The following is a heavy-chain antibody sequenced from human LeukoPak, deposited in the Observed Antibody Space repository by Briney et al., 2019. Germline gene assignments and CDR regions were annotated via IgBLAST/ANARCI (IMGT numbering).Heavy chain of an antibody. CDR3: AKDSLRFLEWFTLHRGHDAFDI. D-gene: IGHD3-3*01. CDR1: GFTFSSYA. CDR2: ISGSGGST. Sequence: AGGSPRLSCAASGFTFSSYAMSWVRQAPGKGLEWVSAISGSGGSTYYADSVKGRFTISRDNSKNTLYLQMNSLRAEDTAVYYCAKDSLRFLEWFTLHRGHDAFDIWGQGTMVTVSS. V-gene: IGHV3-23*01. J-gene: IGHJ3*02.